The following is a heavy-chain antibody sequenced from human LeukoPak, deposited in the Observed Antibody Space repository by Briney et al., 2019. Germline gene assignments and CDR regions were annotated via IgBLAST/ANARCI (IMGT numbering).Heavy chain of an antibody. D-gene: IGHD3-22*01. CDR3: ARDAYYYYDSSGYRPFDY. J-gene: IGHJ4*02. CDR1: GYTFTSYA. CDR2: INAGKGNT. V-gene: IGHV1-3*01. Sequence: ASVKVSCKASGYTFTSYAMHWVRQAPGQRLEWMGWINAGKGNTKYSQKFQGRVTITRDTSASTAYMELSSLRSEDTAVYYCARDAYYYYDSSGYRPFDYWGQGTLVTVSS.